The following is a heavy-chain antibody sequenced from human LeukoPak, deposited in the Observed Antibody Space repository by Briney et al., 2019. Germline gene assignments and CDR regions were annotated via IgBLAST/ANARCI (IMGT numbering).Heavy chain of an antibody. J-gene: IGHJ4*02. CDR1: GGSFSGYY. Sequence: SETLSLTCAVYGGSFSGYYWSWIRQPPGKGLEWIGEIDHSGSTYYNPSLKSRVTISVDTSKNQFSLKLSSVTAADTAVYYCARGPSYDSSGYDYYFDYWGQGTLVTVSS. V-gene: IGHV4-34*01. D-gene: IGHD3-22*01. CDR3: ARGPSYDSSGYDYYFDY. CDR2: IDHSGST.